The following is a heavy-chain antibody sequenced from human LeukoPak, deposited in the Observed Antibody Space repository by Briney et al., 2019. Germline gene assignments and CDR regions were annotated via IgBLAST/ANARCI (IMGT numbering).Heavy chain of an antibody. V-gene: IGHV3-23*01. D-gene: IGHD3-16*02. CDR1: GFTFSSCA. J-gene: IGHJ5*02. Sequence: PGGSLRLSCAASGFTFSSCAMSWVRQAPGKGLEWVSAISGSGGSTYYADSVKGRFTISRDNSKNTLYLQMNSLRAEDTAVYYCAKDKPRIMITFGGVIVAENWFDPWGQGTLVTVSS. CDR2: ISGSGGST. CDR3: AKDKPRIMITFGGVIVAENWFDP.